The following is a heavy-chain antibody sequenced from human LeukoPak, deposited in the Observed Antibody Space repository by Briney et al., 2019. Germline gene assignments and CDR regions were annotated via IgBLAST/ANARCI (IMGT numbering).Heavy chain of an antibody. CDR2: FSYDGYYK. V-gene: IGHV3-30*03. CDR3: ARDGLSRAVAGTKPKNGMDV. CDR1: GFTFSHYG. Sequence: GGSLRLSCAASGFTFSHYGIHWVRQAPGKGLEWEAFFSYDGYYKYYADSVKGRFTISRDNSKNTLNLQMKGLRPEDTAIYYCARDGLSRAVAGTKPKNGMDVWGQGTTVTVSS. D-gene: IGHD6-19*01. J-gene: IGHJ6*02.